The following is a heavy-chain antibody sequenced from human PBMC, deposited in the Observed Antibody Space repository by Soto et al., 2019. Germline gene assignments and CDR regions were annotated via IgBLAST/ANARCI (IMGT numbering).Heavy chain of an antibody. CDR1: SGSIGTYF. J-gene: IGHJ3*02. V-gene: IGHV4-59*01. CDR2: IYYSGTT. D-gene: IGHD1-26*01. CDR3: ARGRGGTYDAFDI. Sequence: SETLSLTCTVSSGSIGTYFWSWIRQPPGKGLEWIGYIYYSGTTNYNPSLKSRVTIFLDTSKNQFSLRLSSVTAADTAVYYCARGRGGTYDAFDIWGQGTLVTVSS.